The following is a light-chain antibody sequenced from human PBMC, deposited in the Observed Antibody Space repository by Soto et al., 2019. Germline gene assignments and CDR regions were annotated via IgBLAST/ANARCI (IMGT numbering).Light chain of an antibody. CDR1: QSVGRNY. V-gene: IGKV3D-20*02. J-gene: IGKJ1*01. Sequence: ENVLTQSPGTLSLSPGERATLSCRASQSVGRNYLVWYHKKPGQDPRLHMYDASKRATGIPARFSGSGSGTDFNLTISRLETEDFAVYYCQQRDIWPWTFGQGTKLDIK. CDR3: QQRDIWPWT. CDR2: DAS.